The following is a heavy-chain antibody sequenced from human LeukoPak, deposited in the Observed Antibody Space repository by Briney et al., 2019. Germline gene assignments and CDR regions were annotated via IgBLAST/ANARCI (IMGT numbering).Heavy chain of an antibody. D-gene: IGHD3-10*01. J-gene: IGHJ3*02. V-gene: IGHV4-39*01. Sequence: SETLSLTCTVSGGSISSSSYYWGWIRQPPGKGLEWIGSIYYSGGTYYNPSLKSRVTISVDTSKNQFSLKLSSVTAADTAVYYCAREGRITMVRGVGTFDIWGQGTMVTVSS. CDR2: IYYSGGT. CDR1: GGSISSSSYY. CDR3: AREGRITMVRGVGTFDI.